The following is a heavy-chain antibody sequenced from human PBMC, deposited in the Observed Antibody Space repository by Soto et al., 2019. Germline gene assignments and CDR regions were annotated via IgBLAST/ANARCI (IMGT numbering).Heavy chain of an antibody. Sequence: PGGSLRLSCAASGFTFSNAWMNWVRQAPGKGLEWVGRIKSKTDGGTTDYAAPVKGRFTISRDDSKNTLYLQMNSLKTEDTAVDYCTTRGIAVAGRSDNWFDPWGQGTLVTVSS. CDR3: TTRGIAVAGRSDNWFDP. CDR1: GFTFSNAW. V-gene: IGHV3-15*07. J-gene: IGHJ5*02. D-gene: IGHD6-19*01. CDR2: IKSKTDGGTT.